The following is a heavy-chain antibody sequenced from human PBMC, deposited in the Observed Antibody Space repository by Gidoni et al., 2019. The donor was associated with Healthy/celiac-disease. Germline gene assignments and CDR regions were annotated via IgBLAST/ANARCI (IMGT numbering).Heavy chain of an antibody. J-gene: IGHJ4*02. CDR2: ISSSSSYI. D-gene: IGHD3-16*01. V-gene: IGHV3-21*01. CDR1: GFTFSSYS. Sequence: EVQLVESGGGLVKPGGSLRLSCAASGFTFSSYSMNWVRQAPGKGLEWVSSISSSSSYIYYADSVKGRFTISRDNAKNSLYLQMNSLRAEDTAVYYCARDPTSLRTKYYFDYWGQGTLVTVSS. CDR3: ARDPTSLRTKYYFDY.